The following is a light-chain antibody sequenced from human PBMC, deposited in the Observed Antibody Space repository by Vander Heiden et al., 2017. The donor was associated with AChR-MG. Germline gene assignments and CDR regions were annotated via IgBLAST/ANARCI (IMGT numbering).Light chain of an antibody. CDR1: QSVLNSSNDKNY. CDR3: QQDDTTPYT. J-gene: IGKJ2*01. V-gene: IGKV4-1*01. CDR2: WAS. Sequence: DIVMTQSPDSLAVSLGTRATINCKSSQSVLNSSNDKNYLAWYQQKPGQPPKLLVYWASTREYGVPDRINGSGSGTDFTLTIGSLQAGDVAVYYCQQDDTTPYTFGQGIRLELK.